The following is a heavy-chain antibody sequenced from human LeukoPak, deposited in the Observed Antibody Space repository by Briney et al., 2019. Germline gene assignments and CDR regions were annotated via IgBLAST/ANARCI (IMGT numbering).Heavy chain of an antibody. V-gene: IGHV3-23*01. CDR3: AKGLKTAVGPYMGYHYYMDV. Sequence: LAGGSLRLSCAASGGTFSKYAMSWVRQAQGKGQGWVSTGNDRGSGTYYADSVKGRFTITRDNSKSTLSLQMISLRAEDTALYYCAKGLKTAVGPYMGYHYYMDVWGKGTTVTVSS. D-gene: IGHD5-18*01. CDR1: GGTFSKYA. J-gene: IGHJ6*03. CDR2: GNDRGSGT.